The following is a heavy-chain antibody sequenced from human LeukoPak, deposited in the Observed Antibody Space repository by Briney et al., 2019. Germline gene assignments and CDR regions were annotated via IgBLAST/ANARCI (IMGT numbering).Heavy chain of an antibody. CDR1: GGSISNTNW. J-gene: IGHJ4*02. V-gene: IGHV4-4*02. Sequence: SETLSLTCGVSGGSISNTNWWTWVRQPPGKGLEWIGEVNLQGGTNYNPSLKNRVTISIDTSKNQFSLKLRSVTAADTAVYYCASARLYGSGNYPFDYWGQGTLVTVSS. CDR2: VNLQGGT. CDR3: ASARLYGSGNYPFDY. D-gene: IGHD3-10*01.